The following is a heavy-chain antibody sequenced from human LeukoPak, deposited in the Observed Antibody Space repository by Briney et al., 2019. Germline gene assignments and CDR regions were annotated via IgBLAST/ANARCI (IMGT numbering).Heavy chain of an antibody. Sequence: PSETLSLTCTVSGGSISSYYWSWIRQPPGKGLEWIGYIYYSGSTNYNPSLKSRVTISVDTSKNQFSLKLSSVTAADTAVYYCARTNHYDSSGYPSLFDYWGQGTLVTVSS. J-gene: IGHJ4*02. V-gene: IGHV4-59*01. CDR2: IYYSGST. CDR1: GGSISSYY. D-gene: IGHD3-22*01. CDR3: ARTNHYDSSGYPSLFDY.